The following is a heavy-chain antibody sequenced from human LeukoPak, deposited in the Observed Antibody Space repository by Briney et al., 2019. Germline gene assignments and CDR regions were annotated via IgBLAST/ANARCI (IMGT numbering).Heavy chain of an antibody. CDR1: GYTFTSYG. J-gene: IGHJ6*03. Sequence: DSVKVSCKASGYTFTSYGISWVRQAPGQGLEWMGWISAYNGNTNYAQKLQGRVTMTTDTSTSTAYMEVRSLRSDDTAVYYCATGNEYSSSYFMDVWGKGTTVTVSS. CDR3: ATGNEYSSSYFMDV. CDR2: ISAYNGNT. D-gene: IGHD6-6*01. V-gene: IGHV1-18*01.